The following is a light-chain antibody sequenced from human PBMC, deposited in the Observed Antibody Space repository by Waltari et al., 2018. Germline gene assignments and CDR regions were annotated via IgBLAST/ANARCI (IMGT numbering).Light chain of an antibody. CDR1: QRVLYSSHNKDY. CDR2: WAS. J-gene: IGKJ4*01. Sequence: DIVMTQSPDSLAVSLGERATINCKSSQRVLYSSHNKDYLAWYQQKPGQPPKLLIYWASTRESGVPDRFSGSGSGTDFTLTISSQQAEDVAVYYCQQYYSTPLTFGGGTKVEIK. CDR3: QQYYSTPLT. V-gene: IGKV4-1*01.